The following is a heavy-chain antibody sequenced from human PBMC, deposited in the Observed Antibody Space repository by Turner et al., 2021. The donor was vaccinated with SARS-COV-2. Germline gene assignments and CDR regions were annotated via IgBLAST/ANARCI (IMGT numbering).Heavy chain of an antibody. D-gene: IGHD3-16*01. CDR2: INSEGSST. Sequence: EVQLVESGGGLVQPGGSLRPSCAAPGFTFSSYWMHWVRQAPGKGLVGVSRINSEGSSTGYADSVKGQFTISRDNAKNTLYLQMNSLRAEDTAVYYCASHGAHPGFDYWGQGTLVTVSS. V-gene: IGHV3-74*01. CDR1: GFTFSSYW. J-gene: IGHJ4*02. CDR3: ASHGAHPGFDY.